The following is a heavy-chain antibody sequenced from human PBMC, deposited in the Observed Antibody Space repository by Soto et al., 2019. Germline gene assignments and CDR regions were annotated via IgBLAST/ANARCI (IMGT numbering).Heavy chain of an antibody. CDR1: GFTFSDYY. V-gene: IGHV3-11*06. Sequence: GGSLRLSCAASGFTFSDYYMSWIRQAPGKGLKWVSYIGSSNTYTNYADSVKGRFTISRDNAKNLLYLQMNSLRAEDTSVYYCAPQRSVDGVSCWHGMEVWGQGTTVTVCS. D-gene: IGHD1-1*01. CDR2: IGSSNTYT. CDR3: APQRSVDGVSCWHGMEV. J-gene: IGHJ6*01.